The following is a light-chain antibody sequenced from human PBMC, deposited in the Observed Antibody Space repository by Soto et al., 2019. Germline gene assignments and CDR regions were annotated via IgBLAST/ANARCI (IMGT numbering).Light chain of an antibody. V-gene: IGKV1-8*01. CDR2: GAS. Sequence: AIRMTQSPSSLSASAGDRVAIAGRASQDVGRYLAWYQQKPGQAPKLLIYGASTLQSGVPSRFSGGGSGTDFTLTISCLQSEDFATYYWQHYKKYPWTFGQGTKVEIK. J-gene: IGKJ1*01. CDR1: QDVGRY. CDR3: QHYKKYPWT.